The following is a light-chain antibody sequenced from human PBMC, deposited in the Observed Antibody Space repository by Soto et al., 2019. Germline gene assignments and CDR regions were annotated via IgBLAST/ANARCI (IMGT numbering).Light chain of an antibody. CDR3: QTWGTGIVL. Sequence: QLVLTQSPSASASLGDSVKVTCTLSSGHSSYAIAWHQQQPEKGPRFLMKLNSDGSHSKGDGIPDRFSASSSGAERYLTISSLQSEDEADYYCQTWGTGIVLFAGGTKLTVL. CDR2: LNSDGSH. V-gene: IGLV4-69*01. J-gene: IGLJ2*01. CDR1: SGHSSYA.